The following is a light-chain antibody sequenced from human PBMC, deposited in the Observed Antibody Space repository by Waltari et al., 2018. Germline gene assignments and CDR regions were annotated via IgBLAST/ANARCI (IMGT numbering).Light chain of an antibody. CDR2: KVS. CDR3: LQSIHWPWT. CDR1: QSLLHSDGKTY. V-gene: IGKV2-30*02. Sequence: DVVMTKSPLSLPVTLGQPASISCKSSQSLLHSDGKTYLNWFHQRPGQSPRRLIYKVSNRDSGVPDRFSGSGSGTDFTLEISRVEAEDVGIYYCLQSIHWPWTFGQGTKVDIK. J-gene: IGKJ1*01.